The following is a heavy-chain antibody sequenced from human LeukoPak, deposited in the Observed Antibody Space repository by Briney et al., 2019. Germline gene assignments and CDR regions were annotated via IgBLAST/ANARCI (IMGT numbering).Heavy chain of an antibody. J-gene: IGHJ4*02. CDR3: AREGGDIYYGDYEFDC. V-gene: IGHV1-2*06. CDR1: GYTFTGYY. Sequence: GASVKVSCKASGYTFTGYYMHWVRQAPGQGLEWMGRINPNSGGTNYAQKFQGRVTMTRDTSISTAYMELSRLRSDDTAVYYCAREGGDIYYGDYEFDCWGQGTLVTVSS. CDR2: INPNSGGT. D-gene: IGHD4-17*01.